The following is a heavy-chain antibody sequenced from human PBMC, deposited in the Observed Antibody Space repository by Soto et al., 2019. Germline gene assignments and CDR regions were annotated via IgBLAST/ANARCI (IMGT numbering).Heavy chain of an antibody. CDR1: RFTFDDYA. J-gene: IGHJ4*02. CDR2: ISWDSRST. CDR3: AKTFYQRLLGEVFGS. Sequence: GGSLRLSCAASRFTFDDYAMHWVRQAPGKGLEWVSGISWDSRSTGYADSVKGRFTISRDNSKNSLYLQMNSLRAEDTAVYYCAKTFYQRLLGEVFGSWGQGTQVTVSS. V-gene: IGHV3-9*01. D-gene: IGHD2-2*01.